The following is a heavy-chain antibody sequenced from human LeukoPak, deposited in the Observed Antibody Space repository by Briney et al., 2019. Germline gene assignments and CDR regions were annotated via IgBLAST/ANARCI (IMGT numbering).Heavy chain of an antibody. Sequence: GASVKVSCKASGGTFSSYAISWVRQAPGQGLEWMGGIIPIFGTANYAQKFQGRVTITTDESTSTAYMELSSLRSEDTAVYYCARDNPHDSSGYYFSGFDYWGQGTLVTVSS. J-gene: IGHJ4*02. CDR3: ARDNPHDSSGYYFSGFDY. V-gene: IGHV1-69*05. CDR2: IIPIFGTA. CDR1: GGTFSSYA. D-gene: IGHD3-22*01.